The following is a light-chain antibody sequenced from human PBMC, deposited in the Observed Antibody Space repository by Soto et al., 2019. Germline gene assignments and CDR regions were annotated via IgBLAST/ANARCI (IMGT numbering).Light chain of an antibody. Sequence: EIVLTQSPGTLSLSPGERATLSCRASQSVSSIYLAWYQQKPGQAPRLLIYGASSRATGIPDRFSGSGSGTDFPLTISRLEPEDFAVYYCQQYGSATITFGQGTRLEIK. J-gene: IGKJ5*01. V-gene: IGKV3-20*01. CDR3: QQYGSATIT. CDR2: GAS. CDR1: QSVSSIY.